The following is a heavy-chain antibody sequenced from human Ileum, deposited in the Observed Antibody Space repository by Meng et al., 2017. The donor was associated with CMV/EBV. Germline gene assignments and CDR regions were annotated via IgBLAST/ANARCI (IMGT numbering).Heavy chain of an antibody. J-gene: IGHJ4*02. CDR2: ISSGSIPI. CDR1: FPFGDYY. V-gene: IGHV3-11*01. D-gene: IGHD1-26*01. CDR3: ARDLGPRYSGSSSTFDY. Sequence: FPFGDYYMPWIRPALGQGLEWVSYISSGSIPIYYADSVKGRFPISRDNAKNSLYLEMNNLRVEDTALYYCARDLGPRYSGSSSTFDYWGQGTLVTVSS.